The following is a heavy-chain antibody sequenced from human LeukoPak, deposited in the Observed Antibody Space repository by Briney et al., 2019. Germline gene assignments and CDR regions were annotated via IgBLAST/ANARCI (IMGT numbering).Heavy chain of an antibody. D-gene: IGHD2-15*01. CDR3: AKTSGGNY. CDR1: GFTFSNYA. CDR2: ISESGGST. V-gene: IGHV3-23*01. J-gene: IGHJ4*02. Sequence: GGSLRLSCAASGFTFSNYAMSWVRQAPGKGLEWVSGISESGGSTYYADSVKGRFTISRDNSRNTLYLQLNRLRVEDTAIYYCAKTSGGNYWGQGTLVTVSS.